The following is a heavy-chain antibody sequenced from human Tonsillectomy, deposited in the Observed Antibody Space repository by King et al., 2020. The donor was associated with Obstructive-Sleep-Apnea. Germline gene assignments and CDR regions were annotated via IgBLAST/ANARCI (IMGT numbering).Heavy chain of an antibody. J-gene: IGHJ4*02. V-gene: IGHV3-74*01. D-gene: IGHD6-19*01. CDR1: GFTFSSYW. CDR3: VRQSSAWYVDY. Sequence: VQLVESGGGLVQPGGSQRLSCAASGFTFSSYWMHWVRHAPGKGLVWVSRINSDGSLTSYEDSVKGRFTISRDNAQHTVFLEMSSLRAEDTAVYYCVRQSSAWYVDYWGQGTLVTVAS. CDR2: INSDGSLT.